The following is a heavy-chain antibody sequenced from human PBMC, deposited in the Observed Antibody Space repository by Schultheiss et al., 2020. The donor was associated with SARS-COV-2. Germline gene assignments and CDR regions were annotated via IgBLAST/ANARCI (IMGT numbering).Heavy chain of an antibody. CDR2: INHSGST. Sequence: GSLRLSCAVYGGSFSGYYWSWIRQPPGKGLEWIGEINHSGSTNYNPSLKSRVTISVDTSKNQFSLKLSSVTAADTAVYYCAREGAMVTLYFDYWGQGTLVTVSS. CDR1: GGSFSGYY. D-gene: IGHD5-18*01. V-gene: IGHV4-34*01. CDR3: AREGAMVTLYFDY. J-gene: IGHJ4*02.